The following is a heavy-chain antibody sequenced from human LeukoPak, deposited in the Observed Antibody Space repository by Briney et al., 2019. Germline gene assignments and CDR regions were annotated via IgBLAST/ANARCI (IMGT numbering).Heavy chain of an antibody. J-gene: IGHJ4*02. CDR3: AREASGYCSSTSCFFDY. CDR2: IIPIFGTA. D-gene: IGHD2-2*01. Sequence: SVKVSCKASGGTFSSYAISWVRQAPGQGLEWMGGIIPIFGTANYAQKFQGRVTITADESTSTAYMELSSLRSEDTAVYYCAREASGYCSSTSCFFDYWGQGTLVTVSS. V-gene: IGHV1-69*13. CDR1: GGTFSSYA.